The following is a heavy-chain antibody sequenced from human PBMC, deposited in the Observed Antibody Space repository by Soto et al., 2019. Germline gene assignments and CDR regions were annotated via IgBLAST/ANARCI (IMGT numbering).Heavy chain of an antibody. CDR1: GFTFSSYS. CDR3: ARDGQGGGVVNWFDP. CDR2: ISSSSSTI. Sequence: EVQLVESGGGLVQPGGSLRLSCAASGFTFSSYSMNWVRQAPGKGLEWDSYISSSSSTIYYADSVKGRFTISRDNAKNSLYLQMNSLRAEDTAVYYCARDGQGGGVVNWFDPWGQGTLVTVSS. D-gene: IGHD3-16*01. J-gene: IGHJ5*02. V-gene: IGHV3-48*01.